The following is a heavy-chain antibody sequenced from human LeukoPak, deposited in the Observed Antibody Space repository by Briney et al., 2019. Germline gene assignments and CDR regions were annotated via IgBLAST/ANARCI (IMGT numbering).Heavy chain of an antibody. CDR1: GGSISSGGYY. CDR2: IYYSGST. J-gene: IGHJ3*02. V-gene: IGHV4-31*03. Sequence: SQTLSLTCTVSGGSISSGGYYWSWIRQHPGKGLECIGYIYYSGSTYYNPSLKSRVTISVDTSKNQFSLRLSSVTAADTAVYYCASLAAAGTAAFDIWGQGTMVTVSS. D-gene: IGHD6-13*01. CDR3: ASLAAAGTAAFDI.